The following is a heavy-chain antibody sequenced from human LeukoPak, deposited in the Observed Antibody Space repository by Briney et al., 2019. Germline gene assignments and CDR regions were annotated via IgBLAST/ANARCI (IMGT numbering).Heavy chain of an antibody. V-gene: IGHV1-2*02. CDR2: IDPKSGGT. CDR1: GYIFIVYY. D-gene: IGHD6-19*01. J-gene: IGHJ4*02. CDR3: VRDMDRGQWLVRPYN. Sequence: ASVKVSFKTTGYIFIVYYMHWVRQAPGQGLEWMGWIDPKSGGTKYAQKFQGRVTMTRDMSISTAYMDLRRLKSDDTAVYYCVRDMDRGQWLVRPYNWGQGTLVTVSS.